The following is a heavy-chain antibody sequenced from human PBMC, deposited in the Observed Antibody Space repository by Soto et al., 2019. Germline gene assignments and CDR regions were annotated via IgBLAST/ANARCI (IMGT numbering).Heavy chain of an antibody. CDR2: INHSGST. CDR1: GGSFSGYY. CDR3: ARGLSGGRYYYDMDV. D-gene: IGHD2-15*01. V-gene: IGHV4-34*01. Sequence: SETLSLTCAVYGGSFSGYYWSWIRQPPGKGLEWIGEINHSGSTNYNPSLKSLGTISVAPCKNEFSLKLSSVTAADTAVYYSARGLSGGRYYYDMDVWGKGTTVTVSS. J-gene: IGHJ6*03.